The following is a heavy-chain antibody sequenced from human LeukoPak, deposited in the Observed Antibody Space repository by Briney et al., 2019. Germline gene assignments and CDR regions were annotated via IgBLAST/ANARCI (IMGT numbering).Heavy chain of an antibody. CDR3: AGPFSSGELYGLDV. D-gene: IGHD1-7*01. V-gene: IGHV3-64*01. CDR1: GFTFSSYA. Sequence: GGSLRLSCAASGFTFSSYAMPWVRQAPGKGLESVSGISSNGGSTHYANSVKGRFTISRDNSKNTLYLQMGSLRAEDMAVYYCAGPFSSGELYGLDVWGQGTTVTISS. J-gene: IGHJ6*02. CDR2: ISSNGGST.